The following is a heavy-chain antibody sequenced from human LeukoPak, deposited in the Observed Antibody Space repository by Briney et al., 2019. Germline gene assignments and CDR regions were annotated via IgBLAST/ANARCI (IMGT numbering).Heavy chain of an antibody. V-gene: IGHV1-2*02. Sequence: ASVEVSCKASGYTFTAYYMHWVRQAPGQGLEWMGWINPNSGGTNSPQKFQDGVAMTRDTSISTIYMELSGLRSDDTAVYYCASIDFWSGYAHFDYWGQGTLVTVSS. CDR3: ASIDFWSGYAHFDY. D-gene: IGHD3-3*01. CDR1: GYTFTAYY. J-gene: IGHJ4*02. CDR2: INPNSGGT.